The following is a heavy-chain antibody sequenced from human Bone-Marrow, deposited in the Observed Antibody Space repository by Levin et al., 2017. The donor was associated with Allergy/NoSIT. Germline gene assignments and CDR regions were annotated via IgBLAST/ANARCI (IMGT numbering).Heavy chain of an antibody. CDR2: ISYDGSNK. D-gene: IGHD4-17*01. CDR3: AKEDYGDYVLDS. J-gene: IGHJ4*02. V-gene: IGHV3-30*18. CDR1: GFNFSTFG. Sequence: PGGSLRLSCAASGFNFSTFGMHWVRQAPGKGLEWVAVISYDGSNKYYVDSVKGRFTISRDNSKNTLFLQMNSLRAEDTAVYYCAKEDYGDYVLDSWGQGTLLTVAS.